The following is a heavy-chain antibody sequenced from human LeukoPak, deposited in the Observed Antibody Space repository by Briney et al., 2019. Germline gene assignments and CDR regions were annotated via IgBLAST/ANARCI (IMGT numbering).Heavy chain of an antibody. V-gene: IGHV3-11*03. J-gene: IGHJ3*02. Sequence: GGSLRLSCAASGXTFSDYYMSWIRQAPGKGLEWVSYISSSSSYTNYADSVKGRFTISRDNAKNSLYLQMNSLRAEDTAVYYCARIYYYGSGSRPDAFDIWGQGTMVTVSS. D-gene: IGHD3-10*01. CDR1: GXTFSDYY. CDR2: ISSSSSYT. CDR3: ARIYYYGSGSRPDAFDI.